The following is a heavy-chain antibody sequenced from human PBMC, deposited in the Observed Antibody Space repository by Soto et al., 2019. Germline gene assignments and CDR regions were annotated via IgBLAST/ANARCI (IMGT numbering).Heavy chain of an antibody. CDR2: ISSSSSYI. CDR1: GFTFSSYS. V-gene: IGHV3-21*01. Sequence: LGGSLRLSCAASGFTFSSYSMNWVRQAPGKGLEWVSSISSSSSYIYYADSVKGRFTISRDNAKNSLYLQMNSLRAEDTAVYYCARDKARRSNWFDPWGQGTLVTVSS. D-gene: IGHD3-3*01. J-gene: IGHJ5*02. CDR3: ARDKARRSNWFDP.